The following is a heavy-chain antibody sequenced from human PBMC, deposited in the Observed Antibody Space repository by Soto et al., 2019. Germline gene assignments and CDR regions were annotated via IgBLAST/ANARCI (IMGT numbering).Heavy chain of an antibody. CDR2: ISYDGSNK. J-gene: IGHJ4*02. D-gene: IGHD3-22*01. V-gene: IGHV3-30-3*01. CDR3: ARDYGSSGSYPHY. Sequence: QVQLVESGGGVVQPGRSLRLSCAASGFTFSSYAMHWVRQAPGKGLEWVAVISYDGSNKYYADSVKGRFTISRDNSKNTLYLQMNSLRAEDTAVYFCARDYGSSGSYPHYWGQGTLVTVSS. CDR1: GFTFSSYA.